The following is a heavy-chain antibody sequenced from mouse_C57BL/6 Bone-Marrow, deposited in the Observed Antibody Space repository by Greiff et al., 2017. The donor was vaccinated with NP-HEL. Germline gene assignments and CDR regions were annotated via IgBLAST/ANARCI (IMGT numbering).Heavy chain of an antibody. CDR1: GYTFTSYW. D-gene: IGHD2-3*01. J-gene: IGHJ4*01. CDR3: ARNDGYYDAMDY. Sequence: VQLQQPGAELVRPGTSVKLSCKASGYTFTSYWMHWVKQRPGQGLEWIGVIDPSDSYTNYNQKFKGKATLTVDTSSSTAYMQLSSLTSEDSAVYYCARNDGYYDAMDYWGQGTSVTVSS. CDR2: IDPSDSYT. V-gene: IGHV1-59*01.